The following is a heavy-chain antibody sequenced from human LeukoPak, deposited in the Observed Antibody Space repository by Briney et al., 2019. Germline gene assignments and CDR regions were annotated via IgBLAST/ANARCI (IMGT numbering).Heavy chain of an antibody. J-gene: IGHJ2*01. CDR3: ARSKGRQLWLFHPVLVRWYFDL. Sequence: GGSLRLSCAASKLTFSLYWMSWVRQAPGKGLQWVAAINQDGDRKEYVDSVKGRFSISRDSATNSLYLQMNSLRAEDTAVYYCARSKGRQLWLFHPVLVRWYFDLWGRGTLVTVSS. D-gene: IGHD5-18*01. V-gene: IGHV3-7*03. CDR2: INQDGDRK. CDR1: KLTFSLYW.